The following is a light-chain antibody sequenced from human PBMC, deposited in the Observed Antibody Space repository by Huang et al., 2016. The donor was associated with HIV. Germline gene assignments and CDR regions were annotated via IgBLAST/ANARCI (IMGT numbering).Light chain of an antibody. Sequence: DIQMTQSPSSLSASVGDRVTITRRATQGISNSLAGYQQKPGKAPKLLLSAASRVESRIPSRFSGSGSGTDYTLTINSLQPEDLATYYCQQCYSTRYTFGKGTKLEI. V-gene: IGKV1-NL1*01. CDR1: QGISNS. CDR2: AAS. J-gene: IGKJ2*01. CDR3: QQCYSTRYT.